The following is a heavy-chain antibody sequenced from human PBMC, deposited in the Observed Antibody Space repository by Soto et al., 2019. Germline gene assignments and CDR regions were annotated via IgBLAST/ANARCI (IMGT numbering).Heavy chain of an antibody. Sequence: QVQLQESGPGLVKPSQTLSLTCSVSGRSVNSAGYYWTWIRQHPGQGLERIGYIYYIGTTYYSPSLKSRVTISIDTSDNQFSLKMNSVTAADTAVYYCARGIFLATASAYFDYWGQGALVTVSS. D-gene: IGHD5-18*01. CDR1: GRSVNSAGYY. J-gene: IGHJ4*02. V-gene: IGHV4-31*03. CDR3: ARGIFLATASAYFDY. CDR2: IYYIGTT.